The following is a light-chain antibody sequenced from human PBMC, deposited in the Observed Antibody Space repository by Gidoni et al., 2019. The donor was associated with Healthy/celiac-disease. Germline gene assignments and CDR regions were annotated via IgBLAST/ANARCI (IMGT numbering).Light chain of an antibody. CDR2: DAS. V-gene: IGKV3-11*01. CDR3: QQRSNWPPLIT. J-gene: IGKJ5*01. Sequence: ELVLTQSPATLSLSPGDRATLSCRASQSVSSYLAWYQQKHGQAPRLLIYDASNRATGIPARFSGSGSGTDFTLTISSRGPEDFAVDYCQQRSNWPPLITFGQGTRLEIK. CDR1: QSVSSY.